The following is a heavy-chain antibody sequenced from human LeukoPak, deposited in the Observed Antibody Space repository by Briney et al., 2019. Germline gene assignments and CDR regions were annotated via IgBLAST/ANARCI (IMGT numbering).Heavy chain of an antibody. D-gene: IGHD3-10*01. J-gene: IGHJ4*02. CDR1: GFTFSSYS. CDR2: ISSGSGTI. Sequence: PGGSLRLSRAASGFTFSSYSMNWVRQAPGKGLEWVSYISSGSGTIYYADSVKGRFTISRDNAKNSLYLQMNSLRAEDTAVYYCARSHYGSGTMGYWGQGTLVTVSS. CDR3: ARSHYGSGTMGY. V-gene: IGHV3-48*04.